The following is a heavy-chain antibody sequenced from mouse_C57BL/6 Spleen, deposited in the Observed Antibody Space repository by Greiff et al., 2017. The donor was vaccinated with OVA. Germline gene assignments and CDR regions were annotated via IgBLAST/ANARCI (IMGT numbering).Heavy chain of an antibody. V-gene: IGHV1-15*01. J-gene: IGHJ1*03. Sequence: QVHVKQSGAELVRPGASVTLSCKASGYTFTDYEMHWVKQTPVHGLEWIGAIDPETGGTAYNQKFKGKAILTADKSSSTAYMELRSLTSEDSAVYYCTSSGAYYGSSYVRYFDVWGTGTTVTVSS. CDR2: IDPETGGT. CDR1: GYTFTDYE. CDR3: TSSGAYYGSSYVRYFDV. D-gene: IGHD1-1*01.